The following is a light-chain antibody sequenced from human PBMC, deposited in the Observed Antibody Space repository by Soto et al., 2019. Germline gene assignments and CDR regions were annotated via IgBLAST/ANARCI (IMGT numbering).Light chain of an antibody. Sequence: IQLTQSPSSLSASGGDRVTITCRASQGIGSNLAWYLQKPGEAPKLLVYGASTLQGGVPSRFSGSGSGTPFTLTITSLQPEDFATYFCQQRNSYPLTFGGGTKVEIK. CDR1: QGIGSN. V-gene: IGKV1-9*01. CDR3: QQRNSYPLT. CDR2: GAS. J-gene: IGKJ4*01.